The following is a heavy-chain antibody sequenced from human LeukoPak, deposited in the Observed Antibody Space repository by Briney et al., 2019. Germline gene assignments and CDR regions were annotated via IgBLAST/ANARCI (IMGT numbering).Heavy chain of an antibody. CDR1: GFTFSSYW. Sequence: GGSLRLSCAASGFTFSSYWMHWVRQAPGKGLVWVSRINNDGSSTSYADSVKGRFTISRDDAKNTLYLQMNSLRAEDTAVYYCARPTKEGSSWYWWFDPWGQGTLVTVSS. CDR3: ARPTKEGSSWYWWFDP. J-gene: IGHJ5*02. CDR2: INNDGSST. D-gene: IGHD6-13*01. V-gene: IGHV3-74*01.